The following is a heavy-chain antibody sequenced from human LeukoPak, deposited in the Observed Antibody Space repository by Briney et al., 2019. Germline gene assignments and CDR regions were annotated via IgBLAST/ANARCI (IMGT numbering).Heavy chain of an antibody. D-gene: IGHD3-16*02. CDR2: ISYDGSNK. V-gene: IGHV3-30*01. CDR3: ARVALYRGYYYYYMDV. CDR1: GFTFSSYA. Sequence: GGSLRLSCAASGFTFSSYAMHWVRQAPGKGLEWVAVISYDGSNKYYADSVKGRFTISRDNSENTLYLQMNSLRAEDTAVYYCARVALYRGYYYYYMDVWGKGTTVTVSS. J-gene: IGHJ6*03.